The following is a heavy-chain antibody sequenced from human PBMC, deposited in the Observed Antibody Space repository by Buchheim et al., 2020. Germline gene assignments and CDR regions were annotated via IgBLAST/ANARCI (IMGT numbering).Heavy chain of an antibody. J-gene: IGHJ4*02. CDR3: ATHPYYSDTYLDF. V-gene: IGHV1-46*01. CDR2: IHPSDDST. D-gene: IGHD3-22*01. CDR1: GYSFTGYY. Sequence: QVQLVQSGAEVKKPGASVKVSCKASGYSFTGYYMHWVRQAPGQGLEWMGIIHPSDDSTTYAQKFQGRVAMTRDTSTSTVYMELSSLTSDDTALYYCATHPYYSDTYLDFWGQGTL.